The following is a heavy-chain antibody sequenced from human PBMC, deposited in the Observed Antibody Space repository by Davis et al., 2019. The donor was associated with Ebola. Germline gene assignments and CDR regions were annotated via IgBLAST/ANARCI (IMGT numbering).Heavy chain of an antibody. J-gene: IGHJ4*02. CDR3: AKGGYFDSLEIDS. Sequence: PGGSLRLSCAASGFTFSSYSMNWVRQAPGKGLEWVSAISGSGGSTYYADSVKGRFTISRDNSKNTLYLQMNSLRAEDTAVYYCAKGGYFDSLEIDSWGQGTLVTVSS. CDR1: GFTFSSYS. V-gene: IGHV3-23*01. D-gene: IGHD3-9*01. CDR2: ISGSGGST.